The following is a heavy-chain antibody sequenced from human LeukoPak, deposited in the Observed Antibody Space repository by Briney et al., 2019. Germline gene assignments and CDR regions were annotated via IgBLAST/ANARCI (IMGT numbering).Heavy chain of an antibody. J-gene: IGHJ4*02. Sequence: PGGSLRLSCAASGFTFSSYGMHWVRQAPGKRLEWVAFIRYDGSNKYYADSVKGRFTISRDNSKNTLYLQMNSLRAEDTAVYYCARDGDYYDSSGYYFDYWGQGALVTVSS. CDR3: ARDGDYYDSSGYYFDY. CDR1: GFTFSSYG. D-gene: IGHD3-22*01. V-gene: IGHV3-30*02. CDR2: IRYDGSNK.